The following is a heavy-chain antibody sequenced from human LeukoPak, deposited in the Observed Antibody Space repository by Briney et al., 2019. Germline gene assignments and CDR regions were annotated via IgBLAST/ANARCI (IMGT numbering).Heavy chain of an antibody. J-gene: IGHJ4*02. Sequence: PGRSLRLSCAASGFTFSSYAMHWVRQAPGKGLEWVAVISYDGSNKYYADSVKGRFTISRDNSKNTLYLQMNSLRAEDTAVYYCARDPTVVVVAATLPYDHWGQGTPVTVSS. V-gene: IGHV3-30-3*01. D-gene: IGHD2-15*01. CDR2: ISYDGSNK. CDR3: ARDPTVVVVAATLPYDH. CDR1: GFTFSSYA.